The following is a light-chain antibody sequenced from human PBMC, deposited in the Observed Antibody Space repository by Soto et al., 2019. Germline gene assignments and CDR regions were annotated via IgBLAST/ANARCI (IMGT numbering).Light chain of an antibody. CDR3: AAWDDSLNAVV. Sequence: QSVLTQPPSASGTPGQRVTISCSGSSSNIGSNTVSWYQQLPGTAPKLLIYTNHQRPSGVPDRFSGSKSGTSASLAISGLRSEDEANFYCAAWDDSLNAVVFGGGTKLTVL. CDR2: TNH. V-gene: IGLV1-44*01. J-gene: IGLJ2*01. CDR1: SSNIGSNT.